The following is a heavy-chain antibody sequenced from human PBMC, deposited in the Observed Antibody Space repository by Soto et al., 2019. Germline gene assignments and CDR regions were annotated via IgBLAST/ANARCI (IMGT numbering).Heavy chain of an antibody. Sequence: PGESLNISCKGSGYTFTNYFIVWVRQMPGKGLEWMGIIYPGDSDNKYNPSFQGQVTISADKSITTTYLQWSSLKASDTAIYYCAASIFYYGMDVWGQGTTVTVSS. CDR1: GYTFTNYF. V-gene: IGHV5-51*01. CDR3: AASIFYYGMDV. J-gene: IGHJ6*02. CDR2: IYPGDSDN.